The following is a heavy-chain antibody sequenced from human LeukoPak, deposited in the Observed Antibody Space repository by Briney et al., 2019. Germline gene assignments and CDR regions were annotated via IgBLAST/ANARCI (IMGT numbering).Heavy chain of an antibody. D-gene: IGHD4/OR15-4a*01. CDR3: ARRAGAYSHPYDY. J-gene: IGHJ4*02. Sequence: PGGSLRLSCVASGFTFSDYYMSWIRQAPGKGLEWVSYISSSGSTIYYADSVKGRFTISRDNAKNSLYLQMNSLRAEDTAVYYCARRAGAYSHPYDYWGQGTLVTVSS. CDR2: ISSSGSTI. V-gene: IGHV3-11*01. CDR1: GFTFSDYY.